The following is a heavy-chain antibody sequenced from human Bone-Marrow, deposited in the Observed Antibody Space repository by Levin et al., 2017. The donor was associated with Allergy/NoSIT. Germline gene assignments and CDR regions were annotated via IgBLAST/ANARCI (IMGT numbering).Heavy chain of an antibody. D-gene: IGHD2-15*01. J-gene: IGHJ4*02. CDR2: ISYDGSNK. Sequence: TGGSLRLSCAASGFTFSSYAMHWVRQAPGKGLEWVAVISYDGSNKYYADSVKGRFTISRDNSKNTLYLQMNSLRAEDTAVYYCASPHCSGGSCALDYWGQGTLVTVSS. V-gene: IGHV3-30-3*01. CDR1: GFTFSSYA. CDR3: ASPHCSGGSCALDY.